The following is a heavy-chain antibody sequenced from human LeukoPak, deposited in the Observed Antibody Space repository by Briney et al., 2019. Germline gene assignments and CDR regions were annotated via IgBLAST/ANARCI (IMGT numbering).Heavy chain of an antibody. J-gene: IGHJ3*01. Sequence: GDSLKISCKGSGDSFTTYWIGWVRQMPGKGLEWMGIIYPGDSDTRYSPSFQGQVTISADKSISTAYLQWSSLKASDTAMYYCARPFSGREAGGFSHVWGQGTLVTVSS. D-gene: IGHD6-13*01. CDR2: IYPGDSDT. CDR1: GDSFTTYW. CDR3: ARPFSGREAGGFSHV. V-gene: IGHV5-51*01.